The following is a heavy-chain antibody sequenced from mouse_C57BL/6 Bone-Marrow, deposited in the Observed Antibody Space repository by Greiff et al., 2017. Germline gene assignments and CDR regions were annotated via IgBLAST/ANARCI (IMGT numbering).Heavy chain of an antibody. D-gene: IGHD4-1*01. CDR3: ARNWAAWFAY. Sequence: EVQGVESGGGLVKPGGSLKLSCAASGFTFSSYAMSSVRQTPEKRLEWVATISDGGSYTYYPDNVKGRFTISRDNAKNNLYLQMSHLKSEDTAMYYCARNWAAWFAYWGQGTLVTVSA. CDR1: GFTFSSYA. V-gene: IGHV5-4*01. J-gene: IGHJ3*01. CDR2: ISDGGSYT.